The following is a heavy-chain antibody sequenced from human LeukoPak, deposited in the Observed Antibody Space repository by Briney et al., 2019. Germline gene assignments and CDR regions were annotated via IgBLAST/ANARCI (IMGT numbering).Heavy chain of an antibody. J-gene: IGHJ4*02. D-gene: IGHD3-22*01. CDR2: ISYDGSDK. CDR1: GFTFSDYA. V-gene: IGHV3-30*04. Sequence: GRSLRLSCAASGFTFSDYAMHWVRQAPGKGLEWVAVISYDGSDKYYADSVEGRFTISRDNSKNTLFVQMNSLRAEDTAVYYCAKDQGGSYYDSSGNYLAPLDYWGQGTLVTVSS. CDR3: AKDQGGSYYDSSGNYLAPLDY.